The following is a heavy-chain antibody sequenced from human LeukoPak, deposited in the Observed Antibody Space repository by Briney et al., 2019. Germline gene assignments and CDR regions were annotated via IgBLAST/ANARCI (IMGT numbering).Heavy chain of an antibody. V-gene: IGHV1-3*01. CDR2: INAGNGNT. J-gene: IGHJ6*02. CDR1: GYTFTSYA. Sequence: ASVKVSCKASGYTFTSYAMHWVRQVPGQRLEWMGWINAGNGNTKYSQKFQGRVTITRDTSASTAYMELSSLRSEDTAVYYCARKPIDGSGPGDGMDVWGQGTTVTVSS. D-gene: IGHD3-10*01. CDR3: ARKPIDGSGPGDGMDV.